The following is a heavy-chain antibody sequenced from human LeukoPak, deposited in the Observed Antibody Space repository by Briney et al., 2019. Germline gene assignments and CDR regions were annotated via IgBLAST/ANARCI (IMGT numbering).Heavy chain of an antibody. J-gene: IGHJ4*02. CDR2: INHSGST. CDR3: ARADYGVGLDY. D-gene: IGHD4-17*01. V-gene: IGHV4-34*01. Sequence: SETLSLTCTVSGGSISSYYWNWIRQPPGKGLEWIGEINHSGSTNYNPSLKSRVTISVDTSKNQFSLKLSSVTAADTAVYYCARADYGVGLDYWGQGTLVTVSS. CDR1: GGSISSYY.